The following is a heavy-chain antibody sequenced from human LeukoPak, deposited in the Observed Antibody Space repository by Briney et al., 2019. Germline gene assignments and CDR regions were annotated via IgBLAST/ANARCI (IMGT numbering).Heavy chain of an antibody. CDR3: ARVKEASVFDV. D-gene: IGHD5/OR15-5a*01. CDR1: GFTFSSYE. CDR2: ISSSGSTI. V-gene: IGHV3-48*03. J-gene: IGHJ3*01. Sequence: GGSLRLSCAASGFTFSSYEMNWVRQAPGKGLEWVSYISSSGSTIYYADSVKGRFTISRDNAKNSLYLQMNSLRAEDTAVYYCARVKEASVFDVWGQGTMVTVSS.